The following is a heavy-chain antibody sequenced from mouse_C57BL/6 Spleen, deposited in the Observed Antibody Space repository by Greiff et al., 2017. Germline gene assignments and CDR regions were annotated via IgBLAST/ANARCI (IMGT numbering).Heavy chain of an antibody. V-gene: IGHV1-64*01. J-gene: IGHJ4*01. CDR1: GYTFTSYW. D-gene: IGHD2-2*01. Sequence: QVQLQQPGAELVKPGASVKLSCKASGYTFTSYWMHWVKQRPGQGLEWIGMIHPNSGSTNYNEKFKSKATLTVDKSSSTAYMQLSSLTSEDSAVYYCERAKGLWLRQVYYAMDYWGKGTSVTVSS. CDR3: ERAKGLWLRQVYYAMDY. CDR2: IHPNSGST.